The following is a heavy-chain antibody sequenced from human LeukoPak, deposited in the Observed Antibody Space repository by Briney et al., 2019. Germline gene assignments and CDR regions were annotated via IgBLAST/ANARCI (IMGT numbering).Heavy chain of an antibody. CDR1: GYSITSGYY. V-gene: IGHV4-38-2*01. D-gene: IGHD3-3*01. J-gene: IGHJ3*02. CDR2: IYHSGST. Sequence: SETLSLTCAVSGYSITSGYYWAWIRQPPGEGLEWIGNIYHSGSTYYNASLKSRVTISVDTSKNQFSLKLSSVTAADTAVYYCARAPRYYDFWSGSEAFDIWGQGTMVTVSS. CDR3: ARAPRYYDFWSGSEAFDI.